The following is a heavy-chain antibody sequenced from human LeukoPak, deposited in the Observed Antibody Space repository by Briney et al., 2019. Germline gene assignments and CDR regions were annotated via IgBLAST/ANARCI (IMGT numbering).Heavy chain of an antibody. CDR1: GFTFSSSD. CDR2: ISGSGRST. V-gene: IGHV3-23*01. J-gene: IGHJ4*02. Sequence: GGSLRLSCAASGFTFSSSDMSWVRQAPGKGLEWVSEISGSGRSTYYADSVKGRFTISGDNSKNTLYLQMNSLRAEDTAIYYCARPGRRTTSGYWGQGTLVTVSS. D-gene: IGHD1-7*01. CDR3: ARPGRRTTSGY.